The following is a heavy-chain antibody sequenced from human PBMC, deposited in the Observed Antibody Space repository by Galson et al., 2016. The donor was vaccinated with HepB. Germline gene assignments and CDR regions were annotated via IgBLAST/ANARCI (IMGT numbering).Heavy chain of an antibody. Sequence: SVKVSCKASGYSFRSYYINWVRQVPGQGLEWMGITDPNDGVTNYTQKLQGRVTMTRDNSTNTLYLELDSLKFEDTSIYYCEREDWLDSWGQGTLVTVSS. CDR1: GYSFRSYY. V-gene: IGHV1-46*01. J-gene: IGHJ5*01. CDR2: TDPNDGVT. CDR3: EREDWLDS.